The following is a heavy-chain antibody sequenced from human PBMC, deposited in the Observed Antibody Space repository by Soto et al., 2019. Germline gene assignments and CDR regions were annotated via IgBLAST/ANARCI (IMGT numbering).Heavy chain of an antibody. V-gene: IGHV3-49*04. J-gene: IGHJ3*02. CDR1: GFTFGDYA. CDR2: IRSKAYGGTT. D-gene: IGHD3-22*01. Sequence: SLSLSCTASGFTFGDYAMSWVRQAPGKGLEWVGFIRSKAYGGTTEYAASVKGRFTISRDDSKSIAYLQMNSLKTEDTAVYYCTRGGMIVVLNAFDIWGQGTMVTVSS. CDR3: TRGGMIVVLNAFDI.